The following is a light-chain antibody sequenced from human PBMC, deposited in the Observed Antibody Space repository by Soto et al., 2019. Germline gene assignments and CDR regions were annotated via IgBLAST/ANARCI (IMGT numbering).Light chain of an antibody. CDR1: SSNVGDSNY. J-gene: IGLJ2*01. Sequence: QSVLTQPRSVSGSPGQSVTISCTGTSSNVGDSNYVSWYQHHPDTAPKLMIYDVSKRPSGVLDRFSAFKSGNTASLTISGLQAEDEADYYCCSYAGTYMWVFGGGTKLTVL. V-gene: IGLV2-11*01. CDR3: CSYAGTYMWV. CDR2: DVS.